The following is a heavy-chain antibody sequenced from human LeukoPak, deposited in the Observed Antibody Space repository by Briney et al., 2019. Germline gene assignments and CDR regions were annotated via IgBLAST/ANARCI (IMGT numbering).Heavy chain of an antibody. J-gene: IGHJ4*02. Sequence: PGGSLRLSCAASGFTFSSYEMNWVRQAPGKGLEWVSGISWSSGSIGYADSVKGRFTISRDNAKNSLYLQMNSLRAEDMALYYCAKDLEFRGAVAGTAPFDYWGQGTLVTVSS. CDR2: ISWSSGSI. D-gene: IGHD6-19*01. CDR3: AKDLEFRGAVAGTAPFDY. V-gene: IGHV3-9*03. CDR1: GFTFSSYE.